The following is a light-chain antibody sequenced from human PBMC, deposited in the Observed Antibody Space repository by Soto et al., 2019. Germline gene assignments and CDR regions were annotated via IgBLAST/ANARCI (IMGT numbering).Light chain of an antibody. CDR3: QQRSNWPRT. CDR1: QSVSSY. Sequence: EIVMTQSPSTLSVSPPERSTLSCRASQSVSSYLAWYQQKPGQAPRLLIYDASNRATGIPARFSGSGSGTDFTLTISSLEPEDFAVYYCQQRSNWPRTFGQGTKVDI. J-gene: IGKJ1*01. CDR2: DAS. V-gene: IGKV3-11*01.